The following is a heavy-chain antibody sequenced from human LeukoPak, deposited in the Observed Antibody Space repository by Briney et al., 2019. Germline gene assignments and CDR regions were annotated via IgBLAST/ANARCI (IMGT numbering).Heavy chain of an antibody. CDR2: INPSGGST. Sequence: ASVNVSRKASGYTFTSYYMHWVRPAPGQGLEWMGIINPSGGSTSYAQKFQGRVTMTRDTSTSTVYMELSSLRSEDTAVYYCARSDYGDFGFNFDYWGQGTLVTVSS. D-gene: IGHD4-17*01. CDR1: GYTFTSYY. J-gene: IGHJ4*02. CDR3: ARSDYGDFGFNFDY. V-gene: IGHV1-46*01.